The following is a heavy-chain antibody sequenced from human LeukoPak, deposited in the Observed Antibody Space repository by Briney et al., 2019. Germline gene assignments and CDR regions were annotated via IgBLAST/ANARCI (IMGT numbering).Heavy chain of an antibody. V-gene: IGHV1-8*01. CDR3: AREYTIFGRWG. D-gene: IGHD3-3*01. J-gene: IGHJ4*02. Sequence: ASVKVSCKASGYTFTSYNIYWVRQATGQGLEWMGWMNPNSGDTGYAQKFQGRVTMTRNTSISTAYMELNSLRSEDTAVYYWAREYTIFGRWGWGQGTLVTVSS. CDR1: GYTFTSYN. CDR2: MNPNSGDT.